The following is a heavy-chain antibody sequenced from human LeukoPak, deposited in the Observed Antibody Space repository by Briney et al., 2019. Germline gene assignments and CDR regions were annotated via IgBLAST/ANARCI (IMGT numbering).Heavy chain of an antibody. Sequence: PGGSLRLSCAASGFTFSSYAMSWVRQAPGKGLEWVSAISGSGGSTYYADSVKGRFTISRDNSKNTLYLQMNSLRAEDTAVYYCARDDIAVAGTASGYWGQGTLVTVSS. CDR3: ARDDIAVAGTASGY. J-gene: IGHJ4*02. CDR1: GFTFSSYA. D-gene: IGHD6-19*01. CDR2: ISGSGGST. V-gene: IGHV3-23*01.